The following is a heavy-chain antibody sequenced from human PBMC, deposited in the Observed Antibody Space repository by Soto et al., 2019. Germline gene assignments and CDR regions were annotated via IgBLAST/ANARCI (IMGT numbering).Heavy chain of an antibody. V-gene: IGHV1-8*01. CDR3: ARADVLRYFDWPHHFDY. J-gene: IGHJ4*02. D-gene: IGHD3-9*01. CDR2: MNPNSGNT. CDR1: GYTFTSYD. Sequence: ASVKVSCKASGYTFTSYDINWVRQATGQGFEWMGWMNPNSGNTDYAQNFQGRVTMTTDTSMTTAYMELRSLRSDDTAVYYCARADVLRYFDWPHHFDYWGQGTLVTVSS.